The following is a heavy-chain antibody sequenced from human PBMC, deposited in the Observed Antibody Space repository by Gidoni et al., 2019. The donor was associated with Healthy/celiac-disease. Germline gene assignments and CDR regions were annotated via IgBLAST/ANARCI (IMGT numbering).Heavy chain of an antibody. V-gene: IGHV4-39*01. J-gene: IGHJ4*02. Sequence: QLQLQESGPGLVKPSENLSLTCTVSGGSISSSSYYWGWIRQPPGKGLEWIGSIYYSGSTYYNPSPKSRVTISVDTSKNQFSLKLSSVTAADTAVYYCARTPFGVAAAGTSFDYWGQGTLVTVSA. CDR1: GGSISSSSYY. CDR2: IYYSGST. CDR3: ARTPFGVAAAGTSFDY. D-gene: IGHD6-13*01.